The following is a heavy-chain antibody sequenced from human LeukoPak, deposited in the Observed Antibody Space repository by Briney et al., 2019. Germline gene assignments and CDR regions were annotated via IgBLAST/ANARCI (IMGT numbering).Heavy chain of an antibody. V-gene: IGHV1-2*02. D-gene: IGHD6-13*01. CDR3: ARIPSMGIAAAGTEAFDI. CDR1: GYTFTGYY. CDR2: INPKSGGT. Sequence: ASVKVSCKASGYTFTGYYIHWVRQAPGQGLEWMGWINPKSGGTKYAQKFQGRVTMTRDTSISTAYMEVSRLRSDDTAVYYCARIPSMGIAAAGTEAFDIWGQGTMVTVSS. J-gene: IGHJ3*02.